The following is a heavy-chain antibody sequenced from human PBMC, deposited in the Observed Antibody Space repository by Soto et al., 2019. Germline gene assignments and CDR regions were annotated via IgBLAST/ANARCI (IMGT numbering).Heavy chain of an antibody. CDR3: ARHAGGVSQIDY. Sequence: SETLSLTCTVSGGSISSHGYYWGWIRQPPGKGLEWVGTIYYSGTTFYNPSLKGRVTISVDTSKNQLSLKLSSVTAADTAVYYCARHAGGVSQIDYLGQGTLVAVSS. D-gene: IGHD1-26*01. V-gene: IGHV4-39*01. CDR1: GGSISSHGYY. CDR2: IYYSGTT. J-gene: IGHJ4*02.